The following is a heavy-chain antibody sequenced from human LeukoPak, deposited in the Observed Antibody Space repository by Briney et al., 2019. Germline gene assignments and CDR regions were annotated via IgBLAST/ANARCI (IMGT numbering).Heavy chain of an antibody. CDR3: VRDRYSKYLDL. CDR2: IWYDASDK. CDR1: GFSFRSHG. Sequence: QTGGSLRLSCAASGFSFRSHGMHWVRRAPGKGLEWVAVIWYDASDKYYADSVRGRFTVSRDNSKNTFHLQMNSLRVEDTAVYYCVRDRYSKYLDLWGRGTLVIVSS. V-gene: IGHV3-33*01. D-gene: IGHD3-10*01. J-gene: IGHJ2*01.